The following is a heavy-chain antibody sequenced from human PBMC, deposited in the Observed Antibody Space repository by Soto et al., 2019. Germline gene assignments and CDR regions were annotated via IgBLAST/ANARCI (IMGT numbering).Heavy chain of an antibody. J-gene: IGHJ4*02. Sequence: QVQLVESGGGVVQPGRSLRLSCAASAFIFDGYGMHWVRQAPGKGPEWVAVLRHDGSDIHYADSVRGRFTISRDNSDKMVYLEMSNLRAEDTAVYSYARAGVGGTVYFGYFEYWGQGTLVTVSS. V-gene: IGHV3-33*01. CDR3: ARAGVGGTVYFGYFEY. D-gene: IGHD1-26*01. CDR2: LRHDGSDI. CDR1: AFIFDGYG.